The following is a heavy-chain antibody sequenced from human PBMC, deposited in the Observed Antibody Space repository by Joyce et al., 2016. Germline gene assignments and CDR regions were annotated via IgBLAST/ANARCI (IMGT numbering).Heavy chain of an antibody. CDR2: INQRGST. D-gene: IGHD2-15*01. CDR1: GGSFSGFS. J-gene: IGHJ4*02. CDR3: ARIYSTSCSGGSCTRGYFDY. V-gene: IGHV4-34*01. Sequence: LALTCVVYGGSFSGFSWNWIRQPPGKGQEWIGEINQRGSTNYNQSRKSRVTISVDTSKNHFSLKLRSVTAADTAVYFCARIYSTSCSGGSCTRGYFDYWGQGSLVTVSS.